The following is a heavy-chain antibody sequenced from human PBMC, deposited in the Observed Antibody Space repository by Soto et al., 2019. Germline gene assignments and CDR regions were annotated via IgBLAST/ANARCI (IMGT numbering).Heavy chain of an antibody. V-gene: IGHV3-13*01. Sequence: LRLSCAASGFTFSSYDMHWVRQATGKGLEWVSAIGTAGDTYYPGSVKGRFTISRENAKNSLYLQMNSLRAGDTAVYYCARAGSMVAAIRGGYYYYYGMDVWGQGTTVTVSS. J-gene: IGHJ6*02. CDR3: ARAGSMVAAIRGGYYYYYGMDV. CDR1: GFTFSSYD. D-gene: IGHD2-15*01. CDR2: IGTAGDT.